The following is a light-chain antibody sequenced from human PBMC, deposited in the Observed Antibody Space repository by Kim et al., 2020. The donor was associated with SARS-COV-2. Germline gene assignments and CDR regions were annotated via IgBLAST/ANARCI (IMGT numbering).Light chain of an antibody. CDR1: SLRSYY. Sequence: SSELTQDPAVSVALGQTVRITCQGDSLRSYYASWYQQKPGQAPVLVIYGRNNRTSGIPDRFSGSTSGNTASLTITGAQAEDEADYYCKSRDSSGNVVFGGGTQLTDL. CDR2: GRN. V-gene: IGLV3-19*01. J-gene: IGLJ2*01. CDR3: KSRDSSGNVV.